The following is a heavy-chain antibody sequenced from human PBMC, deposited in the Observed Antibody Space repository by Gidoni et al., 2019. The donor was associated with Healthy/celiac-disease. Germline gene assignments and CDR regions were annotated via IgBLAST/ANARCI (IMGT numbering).Heavy chain of an antibody. CDR3: ATHPLSDILTGYPFDP. CDR2: MNPNSGNT. J-gene: IGHJ5*02. V-gene: IGHV1-8*01. CDR1: GYTFTSYD. D-gene: IGHD3-9*01. Sequence: QVQLVQSGAEVKKPGASVKVSCTAAGYTFTSYDITWVRQAPGPGLEWMGWMNPNSGNTGYAQKFQGRVTMTRNTSISTAYMELSSLRSEDTAVYYCATHPLSDILTGYPFDPWGQGTLVTVSS.